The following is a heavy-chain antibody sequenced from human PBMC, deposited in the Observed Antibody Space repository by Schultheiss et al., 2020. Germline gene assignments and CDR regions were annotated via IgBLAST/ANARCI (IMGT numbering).Heavy chain of an antibody. CDR2: ISSSSSTI. V-gene: IGHV3-48*01. D-gene: IGHD3-10*01. CDR1: GFTFSTYS. J-gene: IGHJ6*02. CDR3: ARDLAGGTMVRYYGMDV. Sequence: WGSLRLSCAASGFTFSTYSMNWVRQAPGKGLEWVSYISSSSSTIYYADSVKGRFTISRDNSKNTLYLQMNSLRAEDTAVYYCARDLAGGTMVRYYGMDVWGQGTTVTVSS.